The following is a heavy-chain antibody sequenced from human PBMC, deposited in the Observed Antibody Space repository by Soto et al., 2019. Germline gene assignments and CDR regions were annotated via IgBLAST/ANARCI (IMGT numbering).Heavy chain of an antibody. CDR2: ISAYNGNT. V-gene: IGHV1-18*01. D-gene: IGHD2-2*01. Sequence: ASVKVSCKASGYTFTSYGISWVRQAPGQGLEWMGWISAYNGNTNYAQKLQGRVTMTTDTSTSTAYMELRSLRSDDTAVYYCARDSIGGSVVPAAGGYFDYWGQGTLVTVSS. CDR1: GYTFTSYG. J-gene: IGHJ4*02. CDR3: ARDSIGGSVVPAAGGYFDY.